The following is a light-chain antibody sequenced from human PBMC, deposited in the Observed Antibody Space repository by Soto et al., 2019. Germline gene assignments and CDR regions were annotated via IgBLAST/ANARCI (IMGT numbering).Light chain of an antibody. Sequence: QSVLTQPPSASGSPGQSVTISCTGTSSDVGAYSHVCWYQQHPGKVPKLIIYEVSERPSGVPDRFSGSKSGNPASLTVSGLQAEDEADYYCSSFAGNYWVFGGGTKLTVL. J-gene: IGLJ3*02. CDR3: SSFAGNYWV. CDR1: SSDVGAYSH. V-gene: IGLV2-8*01. CDR2: EVS.